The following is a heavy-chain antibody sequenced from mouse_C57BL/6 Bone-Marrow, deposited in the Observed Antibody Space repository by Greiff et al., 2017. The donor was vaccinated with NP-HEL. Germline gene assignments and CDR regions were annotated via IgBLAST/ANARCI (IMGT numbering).Heavy chain of an antibody. Sequence: VQLQQSGPELVKPGASVKISCKASGYTFTDYYMNWVKQSHGKSLEWIGDINPNNGGTSYNQKFKGKATLTVDKSSSTAYMELRSLTSEDSAVYYCARPYYYGSNFDYAMDYWGQGTSVTVSS. V-gene: IGHV1-26*01. CDR2: INPNNGGT. CDR1: GYTFTDYY. J-gene: IGHJ4*01. D-gene: IGHD1-1*01. CDR3: ARPYYYGSNFDYAMDY.